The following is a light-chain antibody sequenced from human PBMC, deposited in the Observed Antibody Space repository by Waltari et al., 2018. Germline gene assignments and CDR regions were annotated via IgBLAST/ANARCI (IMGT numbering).Light chain of an antibody. CDR2: RNN. Sequence: QSVLTQPPSASGTPGQRVTISCSGSRSNIGNNYVYWYQHLPGTAPKLLIYRNNPRPPGVPARFPGSKSGTSASLAISGLRSEDEADDYCAAWDDSLSGRVFGGGTKVTVL. CDR3: AAWDDSLSGRV. J-gene: IGLJ3*02. V-gene: IGLV1-47*01. CDR1: RSNIGNNY.